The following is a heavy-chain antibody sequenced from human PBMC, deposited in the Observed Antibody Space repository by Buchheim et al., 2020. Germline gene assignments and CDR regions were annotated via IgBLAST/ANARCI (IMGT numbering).Heavy chain of an antibody. D-gene: IGHD3-22*01. CDR3: ARFNFYDSSGSNSRAFDY. V-gene: IGHV4-59*11. CDR1: CGSTSGHL. J-gene: IGHJ4*02. Sequence: QVQLQESGPGLVKPSETLSLTCTVSCGSTSGHLWSLIRQPPGKGLEWIGYMYYSGSTKYNPSLKSRVTISVDTSKNQFSLELSSVTAEDTAVYYCARFNFYDSSGSNSRAFDYWGRGTL. CDR2: MYYSGST.